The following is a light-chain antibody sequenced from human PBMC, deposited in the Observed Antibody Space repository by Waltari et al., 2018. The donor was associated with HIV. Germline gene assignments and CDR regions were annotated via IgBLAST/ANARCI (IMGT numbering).Light chain of an antibody. J-gene: IGLJ2*01. CDR3: GTWDSNLSVVL. Sequence: SVLTQPPSPSAAPGQKVTISCYGSDSDIGNNYVSWYQQLPETAPKLLIHENNKRPSGIPDRFSGSKSGTSATLAITGLQTGDEADYFCGTWDSNLSVVLFGGGTKLTVL. V-gene: IGLV1-51*01. CDR1: DSDIGNNY. CDR2: ENN.